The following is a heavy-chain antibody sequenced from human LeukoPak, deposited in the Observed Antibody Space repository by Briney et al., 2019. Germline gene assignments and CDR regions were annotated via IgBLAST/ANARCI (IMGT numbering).Heavy chain of an antibody. J-gene: IGHJ4*02. CDR1: GGSISSYY. CDR3: ARTETGTIYDY. Sequence: SETLSLTCTVSGGSISSYYWSWIRQPPGKGLEWIGYIYYSGSTNYNPSLKSRVTISVDTSKNQFSLKLSSVTAADTAVYYCARTETGTIYDYWGQGTLVTVSS. D-gene: IGHD1-7*01. CDR2: IYYSGST. V-gene: IGHV4-59*12.